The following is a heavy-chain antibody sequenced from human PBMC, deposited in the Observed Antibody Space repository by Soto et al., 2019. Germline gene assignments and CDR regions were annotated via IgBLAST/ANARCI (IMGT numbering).Heavy chain of an antibody. CDR2: IIPLSGTA. D-gene: IGHD3-22*01. CDR3: ARGLSSGYFTDAFDF. CDR1: GGTFSNYV. Sequence: SVKVSCKTSGGTFSNYVITWVRQAPGQGLEWLGGIIPLSGTAKYAQRFQGRVTITADKSTNTVHMELSSLRSEDTAVYYCARGLSSGYFTDAFDFWGQGTLVTVSS. V-gene: IGHV1-69*06. J-gene: IGHJ3*01.